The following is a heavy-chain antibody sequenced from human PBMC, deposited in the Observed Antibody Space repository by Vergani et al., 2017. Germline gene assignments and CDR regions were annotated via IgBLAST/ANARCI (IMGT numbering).Heavy chain of an antibody. J-gene: IGHJ6*03. CDR2: ISFNGLTV. CDR3: ARGGLYSFYYFMNV. Sequence: VDSGGKVVRPGGSLRLSCVASGFRFDQFGMMWVRQSPGKGPELVAGISFNGLTVGYSESVEGRFTISRDNSKKSLFLQMSNVRAEDTASYHCARGGLYSFYYFMNVRGNGTTVKVSS. CDR1: GFRFDQFG. V-gene: IGHV3-20*01. D-gene: IGHD2/OR15-2a*01.